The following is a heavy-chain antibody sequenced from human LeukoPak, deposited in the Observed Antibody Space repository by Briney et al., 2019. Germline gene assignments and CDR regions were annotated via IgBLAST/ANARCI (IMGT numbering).Heavy chain of an antibody. V-gene: IGHV3-7*01. CDR3: ATTLVRQGSFT. CDR2: IKEDGSET. J-gene: IGHJ5*02. Sequence: GGFLRLSCVASGFTFNTYWMTWVRQAPGKGLEWVANIKEDGSETYYVDSVKGRCTISRDNAKKSLYLQMSSLRAEDTAIYYCATTLVRQGSFTWGQGTRVTVSS. D-gene: IGHD3-10*01. CDR1: GFTFNTYW.